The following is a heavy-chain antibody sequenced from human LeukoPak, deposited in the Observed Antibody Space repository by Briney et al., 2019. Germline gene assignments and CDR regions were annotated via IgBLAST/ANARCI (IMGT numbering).Heavy chain of an antibody. CDR1: GYTFTGYY. Sequence: ASVKVSCKASGYTFTGYYTHWARQAPGQGLEWMGWINPNSGGTNYAQKFQGRVTMTRDTSISTAYMELSRLRSDDTAVYDCARVDYYDSSGYYPGFDPWGQGTLVTVSS. CDR3: ARVDYYDSSGYYPGFDP. V-gene: IGHV1-2*02. J-gene: IGHJ5*02. D-gene: IGHD3-22*01. CDR2: INPNSGGT.